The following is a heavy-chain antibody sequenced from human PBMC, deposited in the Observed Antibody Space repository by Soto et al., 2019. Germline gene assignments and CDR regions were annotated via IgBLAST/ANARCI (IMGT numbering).Heavy chain of an antibody. CDR1: GFTFGDYA. Sequence: LRLSCTASGFTFGDYAMSWFRQAPGKGLEWVGFIRSKAYGGTTEYAASVKGRFTISRDDSKSIAYLQMNSLKTEDTAVYYCTRDPYCSSTSCHSDYGMDVWGQGTTVTVSS. D-gene: IGHD2-2*01. V-gene: IGHV3-49*03. CDR3: TRDPYCSSTSCHSDYGMDV. J-gene: IGHJ6*02. CDR2: IRSKAYGGTT.